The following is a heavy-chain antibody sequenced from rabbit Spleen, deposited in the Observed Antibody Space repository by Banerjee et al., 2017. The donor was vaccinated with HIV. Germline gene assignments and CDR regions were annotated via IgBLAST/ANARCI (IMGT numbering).Heavy chain of an antibody. V-gene: IGHV1S45*01. CDR2: INTATGKA. D-gene: IGHD4-1*01. Sequence: QEQLEESGGGLVKPEGSLTLTCKASGFSFSDRDVMCWVRQSPGKGLEWIACINTATGKAVYASWAKGRFTISKTSSTTVTLQMTSLTAADTATYFCARGSSGWTAYDLWGPGTLVTVS. CDR1: GFSFSDRDV. J-gene: IGHJ4*01. CDR3: ARGSSGWTAYDL.